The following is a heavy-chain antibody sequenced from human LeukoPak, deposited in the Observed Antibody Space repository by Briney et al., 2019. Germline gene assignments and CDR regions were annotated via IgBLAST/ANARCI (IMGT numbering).Heavy chain of an antibody. CDR1: GFTFNNYA. Sequence: PGGSLRLSCAASGFTFNNYAMHWVRQASGKGLEWVSGIRWNSGSIGYADSVKGRFTTSRDNAKNSLYLQMNSLRAEDTDVYYCARDHYNRTPDQGYKGFDYWGQGSLVTVSS. D-gene: IGHD1-14*01. CDR3: ARDHYNRTPDQGYKGFDY. J-gene: IGHJ4*02. CDR2: IRWNSGSI. V-gene: IGHV3-9*01.